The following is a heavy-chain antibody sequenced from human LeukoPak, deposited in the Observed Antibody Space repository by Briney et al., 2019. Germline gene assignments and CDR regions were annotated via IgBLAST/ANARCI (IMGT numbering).Heavy chain of an antibody. CDR2: IYQSGST. Sequence: PSETLSLTCTVSGYSIANGYQWAWIRQPPGKRLEWIGSIYQSGSTYDNLSLKSRLTMSVDTSKNQFSLKLSSVTAADTAVYYCARVRYSDSSVLTRKRSYYFDYWGQGTLVTVSS. D-gene: IGHD3-22*01. CDR3: ARVRYSDSSVLTRKRSYYFDY. J-gene: IGHJ4*02. V-gene: IGHV4-38-2*02. CDR1: GYSIANGYQ.